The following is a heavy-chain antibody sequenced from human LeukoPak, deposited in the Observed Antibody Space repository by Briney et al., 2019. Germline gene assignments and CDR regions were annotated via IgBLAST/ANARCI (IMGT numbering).Heavy chain of an antibody. CDR3: ARERAFYYFDY. J-gene: IGHJ4*02. CDR1: GFTFTTYT. CDR2: VVGNGGTT. Sequence: GVSLRLSCAASGFTFTTYTIHWVRQAPGQGLEYVSAVVGNGGTTYYANSVKGRFTISRDNSKNTVYLQMGSLRAEDTAVYYCARERAFYYFDYWGQGALVTVSS. V-gene: IGHV3-64*01.